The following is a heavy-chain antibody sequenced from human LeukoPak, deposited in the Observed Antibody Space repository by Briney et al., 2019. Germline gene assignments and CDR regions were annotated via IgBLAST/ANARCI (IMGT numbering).Heavy chain of an antibody. J-gene: IGHJ4*02. CDR1: GFTFSSYA. Sequence: GGSLRLSCAASGFTFSSYAMSWVRQAPGKGLEWVSAISGSGGSTYYADSVKGRFTISRDNSKNTLYLQMNSLRVEDTAVYYCAKVTRAYSSSWSSPYFDYWGQGTLVTVSS. V-gene: IGHV3-23*01. CDR3: AKVTRAYSSSWSSPYFDY. D-gene: IGHD6-13*01. CDR2: ISGSGGST.